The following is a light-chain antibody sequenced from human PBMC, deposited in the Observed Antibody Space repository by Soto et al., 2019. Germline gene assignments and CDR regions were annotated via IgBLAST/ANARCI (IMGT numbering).Light chain of an antibody. V-gene: IGLV2-14*01. CDR2: DVS. Sequence: QSALTQPASVSGSPGQSITISCTGTSSDVGGYNYVSWYQQHPGKAPKLMIYDVSNRPSGVSNRFSGSKSGNTASLTISGVQAEEEADYYCSSYTSSSTLGVFGTGTKVTVL. CDR3: SSYTSSSTLGV. J-gene: IGLJ1*01. CDR1: SSDVGGYNY.